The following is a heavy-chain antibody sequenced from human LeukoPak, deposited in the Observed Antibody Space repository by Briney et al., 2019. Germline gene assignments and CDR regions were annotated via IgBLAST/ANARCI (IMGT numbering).Heavy chain of an antibody. J-gene: IGHJ5*02. Sequence: GGSLRLSCAASGFTFSSYMNWVRQAPGKGLEWVSSISSTSSYIYYADSVKGRFTISRDNAKNSLYLQMNSLRADDTAVYYCARQGGYSYGNHNWFDPWGQGTLVTVSS. CDR2: ISSTSSYI. CDR1: GFTFSSY. D-gene: IGHD5-18*01. V-gene: IGHV3-21*01. CDR3: ARQGGYSYGNHNWFDP.